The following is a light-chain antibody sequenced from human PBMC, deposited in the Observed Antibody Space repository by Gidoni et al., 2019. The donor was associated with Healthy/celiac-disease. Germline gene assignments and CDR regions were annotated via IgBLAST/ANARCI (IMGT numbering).Light chain of an antibody. CDR3: QQYGSSRWT. CDR2: GAS. Sequence: ETVLPHSPGTLSLSPGERATLSCRASQSVSSSYLAWYQQKPGQAPRLRIYGASSRATGIPDRVSGSGCGTDFTLTISRLEPEDFAGYYCQQYGSSRWTFGQGTKVEIK. V-gene: IGKV3-20*01. J-gene: IGKJ1*01. CDR1: QSVSSSY.